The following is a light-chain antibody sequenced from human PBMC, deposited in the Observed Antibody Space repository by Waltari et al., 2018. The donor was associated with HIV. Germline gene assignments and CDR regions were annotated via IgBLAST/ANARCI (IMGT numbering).Light chain of an antibody. V-gene: IGKV3-15*01. CDR3: QQYDSGPRGIT. Sequence: VMTHSPPTLSVSTGHRVTLSCRASQSISAKVAWYQQRPGQAPRLLIYEAATRPTGIPARFSGSGSGTEFTLTISSLQSEDFAAYFCQQYDSGPRGITFGQGTMLEIK. CDR2: EAA. CDR1: QSISAK. J-gene: IGKJ2*01.